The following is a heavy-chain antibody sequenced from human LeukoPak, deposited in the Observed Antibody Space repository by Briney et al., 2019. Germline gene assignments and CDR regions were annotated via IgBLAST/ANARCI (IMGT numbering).Heavy chain of an antibody. CDR2: ISASSSFI. V-gene: IGHV3-21*01. Sequence: GGPLRLSCASGFPLSGYNMNWVRQAPGKGLEWVASISASSSFIYYSDSVRGRFTISRDNPKKSLFLQMNNLRVEDTAVYFCAAAPELPGWFDPWGQGALVTVSS. D-gene: IGHD1-14*01. CDR1: GFPLSGYN. CDR3: AAAPELPGWFDP. J-gene: IGHJ5*02.